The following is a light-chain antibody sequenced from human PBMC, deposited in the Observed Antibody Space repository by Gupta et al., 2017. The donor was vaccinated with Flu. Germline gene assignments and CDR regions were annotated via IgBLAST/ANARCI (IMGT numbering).Light chain of an antibody. CDR2: DSS. V-gene: IGKV1-33*01. CDR1: QEIRHS. CDR3: QQHNFVPYT. Sequence: DIQMIQAPSSLSASVGDRVTITCQASQEIRHSLNWYHQKPGKAPELLIYDSSRWEIGVPSRCTASGHGTDFAFTINSRQLEDLATNYSQQHNFVPYTFGQGTKMEI. J-gene: IGKJ2*01.